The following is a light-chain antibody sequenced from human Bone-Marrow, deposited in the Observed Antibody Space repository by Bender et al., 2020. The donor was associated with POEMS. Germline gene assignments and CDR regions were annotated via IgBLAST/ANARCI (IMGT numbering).Light chain of an antibody. Sequence: QSALTQPASVSGSPGQSITISCTGTCSDVGSYKFVSWYQRHPGKAPTVMIYEGSKRPSGVSNRFSGSKSGNTASLTISGLQPEDEADYYCSSYAGTSTWVFGGGTKLTVL. J-gene: IGLJ3*02. CDR2: EGS. V-gene: IGLV2-23*01. CDR3: SSYAGTSTWV. CDR1: CSDVGSYKF.